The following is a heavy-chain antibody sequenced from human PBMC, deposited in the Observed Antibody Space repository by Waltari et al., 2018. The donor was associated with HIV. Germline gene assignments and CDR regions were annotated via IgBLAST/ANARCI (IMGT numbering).Heavy chain of an antibody. D-gene: IGHD3-22*01. CDR1: GGSISSYY. CDR3: ARSYYDSSGYHLFDY. Sequence: QVQLQESGPGLVKPSETLSLTCTVSGGSISSYYWSWIRQPPGKGLEWIWYIYYSGSTNYNPSLESRVTISVDTSKNQFSLKLTSVTAADTAVYYCARSYYDSSGYHLFDYWGQGTLVTVSS. V-gene: IGHV4-59*01. CDR2: IYYSGST. J-gene: IGHJ4*02.